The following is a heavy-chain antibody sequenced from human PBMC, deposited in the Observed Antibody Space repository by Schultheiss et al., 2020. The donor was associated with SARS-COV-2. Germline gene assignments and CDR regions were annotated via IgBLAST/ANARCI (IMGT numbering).Heavy chain of an antibody. CDR3: AKGITMVQGGYYYYGMDV. V-gene: IGHV3-23*01. CDR1: GFTFSSYA. Sequence: GGSLRLSCAASGFTFSSYAMSWVRQAPGKGLEWVSAISGSGGSTYYADSVKGRFTISRDNSKNTLYLQMNSLRAEDTAVYYCAKGITMVQGGYYYYGMDVWGQGTTVTVSS. D-gene: IGHD3-10*01. J-gene: IGHJ6*02. CDR2: ISGSGGST.